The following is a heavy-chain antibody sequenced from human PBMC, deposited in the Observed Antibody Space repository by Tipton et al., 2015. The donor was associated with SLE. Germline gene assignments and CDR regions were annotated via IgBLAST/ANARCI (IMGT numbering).Heavy chain of an antibody. Sequence: TLSLTCTVSGYSISSGYYWGWIRQPPGRGLEWIGYIYYSGSTNYNPSLRSRVTISVDTSKNQISLKLSSVTAADTAVYYCARLDYYDSSGYYDYWGQGTLVTVSS. V-gene: IGHV4-61*05. J-gene: IGHJ4*02. D-gene: IGHD3-22*01. CDR3: ARLDYYDSSGYYDY. CDR2: IYYSGST. CDR1: GYSISSGYY.